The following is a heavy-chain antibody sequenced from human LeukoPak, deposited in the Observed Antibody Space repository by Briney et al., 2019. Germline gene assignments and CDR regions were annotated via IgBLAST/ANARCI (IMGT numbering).Heavy chain of an antibody. Sequence: SETLSLTCTVSGGSISSYYWSWIRQPPGKGLEWIGYIYYSGSTYYNPSLKSRVTISVDTSKNQFSLKLSSVTAVDTALYYCPRGYSSSWYFNWFDPWGQGALVTVSS. D-gene: IGHD6-13*01. J-gene: IGHJ5*02. CDR1: GGSISSYY. CDR3: PRGYSSSWYFNWFDP. V-gene: IGHV4-59*08. CDR2: IYYSGST.